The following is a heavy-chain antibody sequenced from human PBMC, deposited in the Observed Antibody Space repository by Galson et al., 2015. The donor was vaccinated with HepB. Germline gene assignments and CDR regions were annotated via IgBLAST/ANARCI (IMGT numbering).Heavy chain of an antibody. D-gene: IGHD3-22*01. V-gene: IGHV3-23*01. CDR1: GFTFSSYA. Sequence: SLRLSCAASGFTFSSYAMSWVRQAPGKGLEWVSTISGNGGNTFYADAVRGRFTISRDNSKNTLYLQMNSLRAEDTAVYYCAKDSYYGSSGYNWFDPWGQGTLVTVSA. CDR3: AKDSYYGSSGYNWFDP. J-gene: IGHJ5*02. CDR2: ISGNGGNT.